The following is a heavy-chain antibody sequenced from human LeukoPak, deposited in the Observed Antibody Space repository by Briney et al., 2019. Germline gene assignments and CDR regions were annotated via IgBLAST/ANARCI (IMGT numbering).Heavy chain of an antibody. J-gene: IGHJ4*02. CDR2: LYYSGST. Sequence: TSETLSLTCTVSGYSISSGHFWGWIRQPPGKGLEWIGNLYYSGSTYYNPSLKSRVTISLDTSKNQFSLKLRSVTAADTAVYYCAREESTYYYDSSGYYLFDYWGQGTLVTVSS. CDR3: AREESTYYYDSSGYYLFDY. V-gene: IGHV4-38-2*02. D-gene: IGHD3-22*01. CDR1: GYSISSGHF.